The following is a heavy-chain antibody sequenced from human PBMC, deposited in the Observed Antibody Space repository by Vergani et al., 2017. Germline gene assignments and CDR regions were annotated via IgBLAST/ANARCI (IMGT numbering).Heavy chain of an antibody. J-gene: IGHJ4*02. CDR2: IQKDGIDK. Sequence: QVQLVESAGGVVQPGGSLRLSCAASGFTFSNFSMHWIRQAPGKGLEWLAFIQKDGIDKFYADSVRGRFTISRDISKNTLYLEMNSLSAEDTALYHCVKDHPVFDEWGRGTLVSVS. CDR3: VKDHPVFDE. V-gene: IGHV3-30*02. CDR1: GFTFSNFS.